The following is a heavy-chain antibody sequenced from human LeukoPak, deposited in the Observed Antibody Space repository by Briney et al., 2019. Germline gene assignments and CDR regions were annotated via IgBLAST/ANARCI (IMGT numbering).Heavy chain of an antibody. CDR3: ARTYYDFWSGYYEDY. CDR2: IYYSGST. Sequence: SETLSLTCTVSGGSISSYYWSWIRQPPGKGLEWIGYIYYSGSTNYNTSLKSGVTISVDTSKNQFSLKLSSVTAADTAVYYCARTYYDFWSGYYEDYWGQGTLVTVSS. J-gene: IGHJ4*02. D-gene: IGHD3-3*01. CDR1: GGSISSYY. V-gene: IGHV4-59*01.